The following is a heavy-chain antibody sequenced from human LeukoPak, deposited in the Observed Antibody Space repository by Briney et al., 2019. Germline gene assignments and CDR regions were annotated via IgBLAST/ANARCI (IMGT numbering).Heavy chain of an antibody. CDR3: ARVQLERRNYYYYGMDV. V-gene: IGHV1-3*01. J-gene: IGHJ6*02. D-gene: IGHD1-1*01. Sequence: KPGASVKVSCKASGYTFTSYAMHWVRQAPGQRLEWMGWINAGNGNTKYSQKFQGRVTITRDTSASTAYMELSSLRSEDTAVYYCARVQLERRNYYYYGMDVWGQGTTVTVSS. CDR2: INAGNGNT. CDR1: GYTFTSYA.